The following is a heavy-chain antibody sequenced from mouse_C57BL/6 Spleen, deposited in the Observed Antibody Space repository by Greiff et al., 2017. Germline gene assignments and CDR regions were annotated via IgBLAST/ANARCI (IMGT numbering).Heavy chain of an antibody. CDR3: ERWGDYYFDY. CDR2: INPSNGGT. D-gene: IGHD3-3*01. CDR1: GYTFTSYW. J-gene: IGHJ2*01. Sequence: QVQLQQPGTELVKPGASVKLSCKASGYTFTSYWMHWVKQRPGQGLEWIGNINPSNGGTNYNETFKSKPTLSVDNSSSTPYMHLSSLTSADSAVYYSERWGDYYFDYWGQGTTLTVSA. V-gene: IGHV1-53*01.